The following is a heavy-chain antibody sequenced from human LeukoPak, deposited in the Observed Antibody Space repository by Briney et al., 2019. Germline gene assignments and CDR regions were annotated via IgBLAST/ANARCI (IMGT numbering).Heavy chain of an antibody. CDR1: GFTVSSNY. CDR2: IYSGCST. J-gene: IGHJ4*02. CDR3: ARDQRYCSSSSCPWEPFDY. Sequence: PGGSLRLSCAASGFTVSSNYMSWVRHAPGKGLEWVSVIYSGCSTYYADSVKGRFTISRDNSKNTLYLQMNSLRAEDTAVYYCARDQRYCSSSSCPWEPFDYWGQGTLVTVSS. V-gene: IGHV3-53*01. D-gene: IGHD2-2*01.